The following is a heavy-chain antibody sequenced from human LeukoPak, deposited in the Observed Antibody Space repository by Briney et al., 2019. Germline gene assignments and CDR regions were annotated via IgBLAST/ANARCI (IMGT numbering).Heavy chain of an antibody. CDR1: GFTFSNYA. J-gene: IGHJ5*02. V-gene: IGHV3-23*01. CDR3: AKEPSYCTNGVCYSRVFDR. Sequence: GGSLRLSCGASGFTFSNYAISWVRQAPGKGLEWVSAISGSGDGTYYADSVKGRFTISRDNSKNALYLQMSGLRAEDTAVYYCAKEPSYCTNGVCYSRVFDRWGQGTLVTVSS. CDR2: ISGSGDGT. D-gene: IGHD2-8*01.